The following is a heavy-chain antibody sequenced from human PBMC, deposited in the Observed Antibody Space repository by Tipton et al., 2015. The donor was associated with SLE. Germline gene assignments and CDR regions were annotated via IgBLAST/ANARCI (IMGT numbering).Heavy chain of an antibody. J-gene: IGHJ4*02. CDR1: GGSISSDTYY. CDR3: TRGSRGEWSPVDY. V-gene: IGHV4-61*02. CDR2: IYSSGNT. Sequence: TLSLTCTVSGGSISSDTYYWSWIRQPAGKGLEWIGRIYSSGNTNYNPSLKTRVTISIDTSKNQFSLNLTAVTAADTAVYYCTRGSRGEWSPVDYWGQGTLVTVSS. D-gene: IGHD3-16*01.